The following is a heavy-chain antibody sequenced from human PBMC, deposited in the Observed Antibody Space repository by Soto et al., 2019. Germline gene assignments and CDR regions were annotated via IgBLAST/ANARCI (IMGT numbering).Heavy chain of an antibody. CDR1: GGSISSGDHY. V-gene: IGHV4-30-4*01. D-gene: IGHD1-1*01. J-gene: IGHJ6*02. CDR2: IYYRGNT. Sequence: PSETLSLTCTVSGGSISSGDHYWSWIRQAPGKGPEWIGYIYYRGNTYYNPSLKSRLTISVDTSKNHFSLRLTSVTAADTAVYYCARDLWVEPELYYYGMDVWGQGTTVTVSS. CDR3: ARDLWVEPELYYYGMDV.